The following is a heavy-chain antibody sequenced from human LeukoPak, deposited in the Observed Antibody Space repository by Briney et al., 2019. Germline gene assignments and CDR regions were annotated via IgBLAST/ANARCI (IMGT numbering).Heavy chain of an antibody. J-gene: IGHJ6*02. CDR1: GFNFSSYA. CDR2: ISYDGSNK. CDR3: ARDLPYYDILTGYWNYYYYGMDV. V-gene: IGHV3-30-3*01. D-gene: IGHD3-9*01. Sequence: GGSLRLSCAASGFNFSSYAMHWVRQAPGKGLEWVAVISYDGSNKYYADSVKGRFTISRDNSKNTLYLQMNSLRAEDTAVYYCARDLPYYDILTGYWNYYYYGMDVWGQGTTVTVSS.